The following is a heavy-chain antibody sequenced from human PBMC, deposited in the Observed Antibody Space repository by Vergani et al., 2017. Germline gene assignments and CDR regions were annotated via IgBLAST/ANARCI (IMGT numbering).Heavy chain of an antibody. V-gene: IGHV4-61*01. CDR3: ARVGSTTTVXTPGGNYYYYGMDV. CDR1: GGSVSSGSYY. D-gene: IGHD4-23*01. J-gene: IGHJ6*02. Sequence: QVQLQESGPGLVKPSETLALTCTVSGGSVSSGSYYWSWIRQPPGKGLEWIGYIYYSGSTNYNPSLKSRVTISVDTSKNQFSLKLSSVTGADTAVYYCARVGSTTTVXTPGGNYYYYGMDVWGQGTTVTVSS. CDR2: IYYSGST.